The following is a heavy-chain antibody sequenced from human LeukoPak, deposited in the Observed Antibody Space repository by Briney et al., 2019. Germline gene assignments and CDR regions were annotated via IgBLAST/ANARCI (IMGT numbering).Heavy chain of an antibody. CDR3: AKDGGRGDSAPGY. V-gene: IGHV3-23*01. D-gene: IGHD4-17*01. CDR1: GFTFSSYA. Sequence: GGSLRLSCAASGFTFSSYAMIWVRQAPGKGLECVSAISGSRGSTYYADPVKGPFPISRDNSQNTLYLQTNSLRAEDTAVYYCAKDGGRGDSAPGYWGQGTLVTVSS. CDR2: ISGSRGST. J-gene: IGHJ4*02.